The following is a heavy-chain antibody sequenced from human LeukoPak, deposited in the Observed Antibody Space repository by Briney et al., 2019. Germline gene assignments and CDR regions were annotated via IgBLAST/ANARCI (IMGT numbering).Heavy chain of an antibody. CDR2: ISGSSDST. J-gene: IGHJ4*02. D-gene: IGHD1-26*01. V-gene: IGHV3-11*06. Sequence: GGSLRLSCAASGFTFSDYYMSWIRQAPGKGLEWVSYISGSSDSTNYADSVKGRFTISRDNAKNSLYLQMNSLRAEDTAVYYCARVVSGTFDYWGQGTLVTVSS. CDR1: GFTFSDYY. CDR3: ARVVSGTFDY.